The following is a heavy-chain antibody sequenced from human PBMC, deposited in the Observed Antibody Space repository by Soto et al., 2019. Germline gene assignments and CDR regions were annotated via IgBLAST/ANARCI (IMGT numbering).Heavy chain of an antibody. Sequence: QAQLVQSGAEVKRPGASVKVSCKASEYTFMKYYMHWVRQAPGQGLEWMGIITTSGGSTTYAQKFQGRVTMTRDLSTSTVYMELSSLRSEDTAVYYCARTGNNWKYYFDYWGQGTLVTVSS. CDR3: ARTGNNWKYYFDY. D-gene: IGHD1-20*01. CDR2: ITTSGGST. CDR1: EYTFMKYY. J-gene: IGHJ4*02. V-gene: IGHV1-46*01.